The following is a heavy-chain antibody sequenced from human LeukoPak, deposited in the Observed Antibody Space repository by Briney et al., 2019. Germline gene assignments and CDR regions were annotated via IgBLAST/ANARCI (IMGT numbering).Heavy chain of an antibody. J-gene: IGHJ6*03. Sequence: PGGSLRLSCAASGFTFSSYAMHWVRQAPGKGLEYVSAISSNGGSTYYANSVKGRFTISRDNSKNTLYLQMGSLRAEDTAVYYCARRYYYYYYMDVWGKGTTVTVSS. CDR1: GFTFSSYA. CDR3: ARRYYYYYYMDV. CDR2: ISSNGGST. V-gene: IGHV3-64*01.